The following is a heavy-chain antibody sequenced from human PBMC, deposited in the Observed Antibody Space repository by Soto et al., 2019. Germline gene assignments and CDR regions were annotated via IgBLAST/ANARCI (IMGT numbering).Heavy chain of an antibody. CDR1: GFTFSNYG. V-gene: IGHV3-30*18. J-gene: IGHJ4*02. CDR2: VSYDGSNK. D-gene: IGHD3-10*01. CDR3: AKIIRRYGSGFDY. Sequence: GGSLRLSCAASGFTFSNYGMHWVRQAPGKGLEWVAVVSYDGSNKYYADSVKGRFTVSRDNSKNTLYLQMNSLRTEDTAVYYCAKIIRRYGSGFDYWGQGSLVTVSS.